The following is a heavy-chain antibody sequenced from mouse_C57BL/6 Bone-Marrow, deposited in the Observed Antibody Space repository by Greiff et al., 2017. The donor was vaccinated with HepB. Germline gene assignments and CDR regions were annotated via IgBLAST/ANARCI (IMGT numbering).Heavy chain of an antibody. V-gene: IGHV14-4*01. CDR3: LLTTVVAHYFDY. D-gene: IGHD1-1*01. CDR2: IDPANGDT. CDR1: GFNIKDDY. Sequence: VQLQQSGAELVRPGASVKLSCTASGFNIKDDYMNWVKQRPEQGLEWIGWIDPANGDTEYASKFQGKATITADPSSNTAYLQLSSLTSEDTAVYYCLLTTVVAHYFDYWGQGTTLTVSS. J-gene: IGHJ2*01.